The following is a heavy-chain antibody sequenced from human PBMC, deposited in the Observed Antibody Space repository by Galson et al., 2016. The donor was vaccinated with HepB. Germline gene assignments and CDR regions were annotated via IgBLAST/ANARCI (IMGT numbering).Heavy chain of an antibody. V-gene: IGHV3-53*01. CDR1: GFPVTDNY. CDR2: IYSGGTT. Sequence: SLRLSCAVSGFPVTDNYMSWVRQAPGKGLEWLSVIYSGGTTNYADSLKGRFTISRDNSKNTVYLHISSLRVEDTAAYYCASSYCTGGSCYFDDWGQGTLLTVSS. CDR3: ASSYCTGGSCYFDD. J-gene: IGHJ4*02. D-gene: IGHD2-15*01.